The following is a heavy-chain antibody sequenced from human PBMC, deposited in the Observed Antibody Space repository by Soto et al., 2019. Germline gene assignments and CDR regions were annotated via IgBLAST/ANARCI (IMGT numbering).Heavy chain of an antibody. CDR3: ARHGSGWYPTNFDY. CDR1: GGSISSSSYY. J-gene: IGHJ4*02. CDR2: IYYSGST. Sequence: SETLSLTCTVSGGSISSSSYYWGWIRQPPGKGLEWIGSIYYSGSTYYNPSLKSRVTISVDTSKNQFSLKLSSVTAADTAVYYCARHGSGWYPTNFDYWGQGTLVTVSS. D-gene: IGHD6-19*01. V-gene: IGHV4-39*01.